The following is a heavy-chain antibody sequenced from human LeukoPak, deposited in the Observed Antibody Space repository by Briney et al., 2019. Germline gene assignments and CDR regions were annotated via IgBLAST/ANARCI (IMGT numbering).Heavy chain of an antibody. V-gene: IGHV5-51*01. Sequence: GESLKISCQGSGYSLSTFLIAWVRQLSMQALECMWILYPDGSTTRYSPSFQDRVTISADKSIHTAYMQWSSLKASDSAMYYCARTRYNHGYTYYFDFWGQGTLVTASS. J-gene: IGHJ4*01. CDR3: ARTRYNHGYTYYFDF. CDR2: LYPDGSTT. D-gene: IGHD3-16*01. CDR1: GYSLSTFL.